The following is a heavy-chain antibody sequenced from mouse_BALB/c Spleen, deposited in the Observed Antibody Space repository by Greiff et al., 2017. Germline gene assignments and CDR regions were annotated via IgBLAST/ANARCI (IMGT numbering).Heavy chain of an antibody. CDR2: ISSGGST. D-gene: IGHD2-3*01. V-gene: IGHV5-6-5*01. Sequence: EVKLMESGGGLVKPGGSLKLSCAASGFTFSSYAMSWVRQTPEKRLEWVASISSGGSTYYPDSVKGRFTISRDNARNILYLQMSSLRSEDTAMYYCARGLDGYDYWGQGTTLTVSS. J-gene: IGHJ2*01. CDR3: ARGLDGYDY. CDR1: GFTFSSYA.